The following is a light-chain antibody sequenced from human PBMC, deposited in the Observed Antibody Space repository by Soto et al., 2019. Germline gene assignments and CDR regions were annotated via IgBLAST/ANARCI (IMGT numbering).Light chain of an antibody. CDR3: QQYGSSHMYT. CDR1: QSLSSN. Sequence: EIVMTQSPATLSVSPGERATLSCRASQSLSSNLAWYQQKPGQAPRLLIYGASTRATGIPARFSGSGSGTEFTLTISSLQSEDFAVYYCQQYGSSHMYTFGQGTKLEIK. J-gene: IGKJ2*01. CDR2: GAS. V-gene: IGKV3-15*01.